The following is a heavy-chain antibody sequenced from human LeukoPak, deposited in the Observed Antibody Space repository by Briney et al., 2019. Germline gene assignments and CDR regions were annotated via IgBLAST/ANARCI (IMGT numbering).Heavy chain of an antibody. D-gene: IGHD3-22*01. CDR2: ISSSGSTI. Sequence: PGGSLRLSCAVSGFIFSDYYMSWIRQAPGKGLEWVSYISSSGSTIYYADSVKGRFTISRDNAKNSLYLQMNSLRAEDTAVYYCARDSPYYYDSSGYAGNHWGQGTLVTVSS. CDR1: GFIFSDYY. J-gene: IGHJ5*02. CDR3: ARDSPYYYDSSGYAGNH. V-gene: IGHV3-11*01.